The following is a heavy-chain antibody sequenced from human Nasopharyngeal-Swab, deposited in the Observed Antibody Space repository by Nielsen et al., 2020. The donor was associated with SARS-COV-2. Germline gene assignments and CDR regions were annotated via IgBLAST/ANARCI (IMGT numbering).Heavy chain of an antibody. D-gene: IGHD3-10*01. Sequence: GESLKISCAASGFTFSGYAMHWVRQAAGKGLEWVAVIPSDGSDKYYADSVKGRFTISRDDSKNTLYLQMNSLRAEDTAVYYCAKVFPYGLGRHSPAWDFHYWGQGTLVTVSS. J-gene: IGHJ4*02. CDR2: IPSDGSDK. CDR1: GFTFSGYA. CDR3: AKVFPYGLGRHSPAWDFHY. V-gene: IGHV3-30*18.